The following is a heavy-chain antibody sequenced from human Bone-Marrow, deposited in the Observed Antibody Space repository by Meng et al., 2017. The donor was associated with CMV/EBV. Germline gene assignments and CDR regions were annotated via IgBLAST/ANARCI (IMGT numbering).Heavy chain of an antibody. CDR1: GFTFSDYY. CDR3: ARRGSPDY. V-gene: IGHV3-69-1*02. CDR2: ISSSSTI. J-gene: IGHJ4*02. Sequence: GESLKISCAASGFTFSDYYMNWVRQAPGKGLEWVSSISSSSTIYYADSVKGRFTISRDNAKNSLYLQMNSLRAEDTAVYYCARRGSPDYWGQGTLVTVSS.